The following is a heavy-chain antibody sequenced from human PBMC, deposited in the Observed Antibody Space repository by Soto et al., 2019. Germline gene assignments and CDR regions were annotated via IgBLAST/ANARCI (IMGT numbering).Heavy chain of an antibody. CDR3: ARGRDAPTVSCTPHRIVV. Sequence: AAVKVSCKASGYSLGAYYTYWVRQAPGRGLEWVGLIDPITGSTDSEERLPVRVTMTSGTSITTASLDRRRLRSHAPAIHFIARGRDAPTVSCTPHRIVVWGQGTTFTVS. D-gene: IGHD1-1*01. CDR2: IDPITGST. V-gene: IGHV1-2*02. CDR1: GYSLGAYY. J-gene: IGHJ6*01.